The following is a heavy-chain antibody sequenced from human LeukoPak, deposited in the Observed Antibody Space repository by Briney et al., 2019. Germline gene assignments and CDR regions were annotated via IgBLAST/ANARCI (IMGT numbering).Heavy chain of an antibody. CDR3: ARGLHYNILTGGMDV. CDR2: INHSGST. CDR1: GGSFSGYY. J-gene: IGHJ6*02. V-gene: IGHV4-34*01. D-gene: IGHD3-9*01. Sequence: PSETLSLTCAVYGGSFSGYYWSWIRQPPGKGLEWIGEINHSGSTNYNPSLKSRVTVSVDTSKKQFSLNLRSVTAADTAVYYCARGLHYNILTGGMDVWGQGTTVIVSS.